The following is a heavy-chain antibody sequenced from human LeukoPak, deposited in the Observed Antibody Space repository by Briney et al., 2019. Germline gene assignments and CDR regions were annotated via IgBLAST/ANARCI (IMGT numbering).Heavy chain of an antibody. CDR2: ISYDGSNK. CDR1: GFTFSSYA. CDR3: ARDNGLVVVPGFSYYYGMDV. J-gene: IGHJ6*02. V-gene: IGHV3-30-3*01. Sequence: PGGSLRLSCVASGFTFSSYAMHWVRQAPGKGLEWVAVISYDGSNKYYADSVKGRFTISRDNAKNSLYLQMNSLRAEDTAVYYCARDNGLVVVPGFSYYYGMDVWGQGTTVTVSS. D-gene: IGHD3-22*01.